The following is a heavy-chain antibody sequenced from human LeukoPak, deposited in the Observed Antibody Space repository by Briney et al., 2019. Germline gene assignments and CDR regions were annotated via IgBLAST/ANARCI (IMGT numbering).Heavy chain of an antibody. CDR1: GYTFTSYD. Sequence: ASVKVSCKASGYTFTSYDINWVRQATGQGLEWMGWMNPNSGNTGYAQKFQGRVTITRNTSISTAYMELSSLRSEDTAVYYCARAPDYYYSSGYYLDYWGQGTLVTVSS. D-gene: IGHD3-22*01. V-gene: IGHV1-8*03. J-gene: IGHJ4*02. CDR2: MNPNSGNT. CDR3: ARAPDYYYSSGYYLDY.